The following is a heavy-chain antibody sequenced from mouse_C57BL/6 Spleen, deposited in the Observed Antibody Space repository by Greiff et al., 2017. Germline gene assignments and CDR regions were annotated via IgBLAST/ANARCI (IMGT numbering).Heavy chain of an antibody. V-gene: IGHV5-6*01. Sequence: EVQMMESGGDLVKPGGSLKLSCAASGFTFSSYGMSWVRQTPDKRLEWVATISTGGSYTYYPDSVKGRFTISRDTAENTLYLQMSSLKSEDTALYYCARQSNYDYAMDYWGQGTSVTVSS. CDR2: ISTGGSYT. J-gene: IGHJ4*01. CDR3: ARQSNYDYAMDY. CDR1: GFTFSSYG. D-gene: IGHD2-5*01.